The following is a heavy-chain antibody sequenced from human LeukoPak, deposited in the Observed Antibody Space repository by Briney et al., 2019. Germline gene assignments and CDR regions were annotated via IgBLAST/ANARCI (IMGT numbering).Heavy chain of an antibody. V-gene: IGHV3-7*01. CDR2: IKQDGSEK. D-gene: IGHD5-24*01. CDR3: ARVPIRWLQFDY. CDR1: GFTFSSYW. J-gene: IGHJ4*02. Sequence: GGSLRLSCAASGFTFSSYWMSWVRQAPGKGLEWVASIKQDGSEKYYVDSVKGRFTISRDNAKNSLYLQMNSLRSEDTAVYYCARVPIRWLQFDYWGQGTLVTVSS.